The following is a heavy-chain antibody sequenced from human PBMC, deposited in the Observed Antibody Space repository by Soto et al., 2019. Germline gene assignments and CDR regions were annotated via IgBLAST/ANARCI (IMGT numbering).Heavy chain of an antibody. D-gene: IGHD6-19*01. CDR3: AKAVCSGWYEGFDH. CDR2: TNWNSGTT. V-gene: IGHV3-9*01. J-gene: IGHJ4*02. CDR1: GFTFDDFA. Sequence: EVQLVESGGGLVQPGRSLRLACAASGFTFDDFALHWVRQVPGKGLEWVSGTNWNSGTTGYADSVKGRFTISRDNAKNSLYLQMNTLRPEDTALYYCAKAVCSGWYEGFDHWGQGILVTVSS.